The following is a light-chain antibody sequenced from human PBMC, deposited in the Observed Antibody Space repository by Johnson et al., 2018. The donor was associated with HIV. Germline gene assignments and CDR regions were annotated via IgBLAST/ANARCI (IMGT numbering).Light chain of an antibody. CDR3: GTWDSSLSAMG. CDR2: DNN. CDR1: SSNIGNNY. Sequence: QPVLTQPPSVSAAPGQKVTISCSGSSSNIGNNYVSWYQQLPGTAPKLLIYDNNKRPSGIPDRFSGSKSGTSATLGITGLQTGDEADYYCGTWDSSLSAMGLGTGTKV. V-gene: IGLV1-51*01. J-gene: IGLJ1*01.